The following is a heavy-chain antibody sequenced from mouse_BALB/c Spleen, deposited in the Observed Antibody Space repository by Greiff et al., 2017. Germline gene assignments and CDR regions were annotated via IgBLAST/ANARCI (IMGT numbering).Heavy chain of an antibody. CDR3: AREGDYWYFDV. V-gene: IGHV1-54*03. Sequence: VQLVESGAELVRPGTSVKVSCKASGYAFTNYLIEWVKQRPGQGLEWIGVINPGSGGTNYNEKFKGKATLTADKSSSTAYMQLSSLTSDDSAVYFCAREGDYWYFDVWGAGTTVTVSS. J-gene: IGHJ1*01. CDR1: GYAFTNYL. CDR2: INPGSGGT.